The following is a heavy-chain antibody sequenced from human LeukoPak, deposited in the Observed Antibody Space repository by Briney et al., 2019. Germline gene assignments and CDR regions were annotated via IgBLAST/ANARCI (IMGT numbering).Heavy chain of an antibody. CDR1: GGSFSGYY. CDR3: ARSSRNIVVVVAARGWFDP. CDR2: INHSGST. J-gene: IGHJ5*02. D-gene: IGHD2-15*01. Sequence: SETLSLTCAVYGGSFSGYYWSWIRQPPGKGLEWIGEINHSGSTNYNPSLKSRVTISVDTSKNQFSLKLSSVTAADTAVYYCARSSRNIVVVVAARGWFDPWGQGTLVTVSS. V-gene: IGHV4-34*01.